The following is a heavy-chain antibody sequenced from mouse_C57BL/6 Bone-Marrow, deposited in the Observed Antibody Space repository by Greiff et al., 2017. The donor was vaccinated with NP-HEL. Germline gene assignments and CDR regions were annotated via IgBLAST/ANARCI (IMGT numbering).Heavy chain of an antibody. V-gene: IGHV1-52*01. CDR2: IDPSDSET. J-gene: IGHJ2*01. Sequence: QVQLQQPGAELVRPGSSVKLSCKASGYTFTSYWMHWVKQRPIQGLEWIGNIDPSDSETHYNQKFKDKATLTVDKSSSTAYMQLSSLTSEDSAVYYCARRGMCSSPFDYWGQGTTLTVSS. CDR1: GYTFTSYW. D-gene: IGHD1-1*01. CDR3: ARRGMCSSPFDY.